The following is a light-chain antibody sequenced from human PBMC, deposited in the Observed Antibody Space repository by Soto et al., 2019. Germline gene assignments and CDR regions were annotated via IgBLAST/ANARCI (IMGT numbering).Light chain of an antibody. CDR2: DAS. CDR3: QQRSNWLT. CDR1: QSVSIY. J-gene: IGKJ4*01. V-gene: IGKV3-11*01. Sequence: EIVLTQSPATLSLSPGERATLSCRASQSVSIYLAWYQQKPGQAPRLLIYDASNRATGIPARFSGSGSGTDFTLTISSLEAEDFAVYYCQQRSNWLTFGGGTKVDIK.